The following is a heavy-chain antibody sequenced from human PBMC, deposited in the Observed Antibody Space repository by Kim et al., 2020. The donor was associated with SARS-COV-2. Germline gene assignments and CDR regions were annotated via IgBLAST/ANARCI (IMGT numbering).Heavy chain of an antibody. V-gene: IGHV3-48*02. Sequence: GGSLRLSCAASGFNFNTYSMNWVRQAPGKGLEWVSYISSSTTTMYYADAVRGRFTISRDNAKNSFLLQMNSMRDEETAVYYCARCRLSMTMVRGMMTTSLCCCDKWVVWRQGTAVTVS. CDR3: ARCRLSMTMVRGMMTTSLCCCDKWVV. CDR2: ISSSTTTM. CDR1: GFNFNTYS. D-gene: IGHD3-10*01. J-gene: IGHJ6*02.